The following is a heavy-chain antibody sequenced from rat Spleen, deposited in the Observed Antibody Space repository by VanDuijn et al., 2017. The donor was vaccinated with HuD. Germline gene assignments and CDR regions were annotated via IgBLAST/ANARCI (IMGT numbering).Heavy chain of an antibody. Sequence: QVQLQPSGAELAKPGSSVKISCKASGYTFTTYYISWIKQTPGLGLDYIGYINAGSGGINYNEKFKGKATLTVDKSSTTAFMQLSSLTPDDSAVYYCAREGLMYTADWGQGTLVTVSS. J-gene: IGHJ3*01. CDR2: INAGSGGI. D-gene: IGHD1-6*01. V-gene: IGHV1-43*01. CDR3: AREGLMYTAD. CDR1: GYTFTTYY.